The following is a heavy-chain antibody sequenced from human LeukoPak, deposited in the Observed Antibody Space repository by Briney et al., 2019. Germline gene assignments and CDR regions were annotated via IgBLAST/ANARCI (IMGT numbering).Heavy chain of an antibody. V-gene: IGHV3-48*04. CDR1: GFTFSSYG. Sequence: PGGSLRLSCAASGFTFSSYGMHWVRQAPGKGLEWVSYISSSGSTIYYADSVKGRFTISRDNAKNSLYLQMNSLRAEDTAVYYCASSRGYSYGYGFDYWGQGTLVTVSS. J-gene: IGHJ4*02. CDR2: ISSSGSTI. CDR3: ASSRGYSYGYGFDY. D-gene: IGHD5-18*01.